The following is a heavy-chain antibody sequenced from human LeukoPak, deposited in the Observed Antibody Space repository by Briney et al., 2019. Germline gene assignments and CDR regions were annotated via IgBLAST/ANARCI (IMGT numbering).Heavy chain of an antibody. CDR2: ISYDGGNE. V-gene: IGHV3-30*04. Sequence: PGGSLRLSCVDSGFIFSSYAMHWVRQAPGKGLEWVAVISYDGGNEYYADSVKGRFTVSRDNSKNTLYLQMNSLRVEDTAMYYCARPSGGSDVLLWFGELGYWGQGTLVTVSS. CDR3: ARPSGGSDVLLWFGELGY. D-gene: IGHD3-10*01. CDR1: GFIFSSYA. J-gene: IGHJ4*02.